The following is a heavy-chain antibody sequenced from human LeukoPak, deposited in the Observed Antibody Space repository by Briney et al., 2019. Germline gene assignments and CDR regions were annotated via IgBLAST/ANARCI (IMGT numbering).Heavy chain of an antibody. V-gene: IGHV4-59*01. Sequence: ASETLSLTCTVSGGSISSYYWSWIRQPPGKGLEWIGYIYYSGSSNYNPYLNSRVTISVDTSKNQFSLKLSSVTAADTAVYYCARPVSSGSFSGAFDIWGKGTMVTISS. CDR2: IYYSGSS. J-gene: IGHJ3*02. CDR1: GGSISSYY. CDR3: ARPVSSGSFSGAFDI. D-gene: IGHD3-10*01.